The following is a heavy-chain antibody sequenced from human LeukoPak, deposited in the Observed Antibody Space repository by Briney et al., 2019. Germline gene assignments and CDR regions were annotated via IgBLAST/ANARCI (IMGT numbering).Heavy chain of an antibody. CDR1: GYTFTSYG. J-gene: IGHJ4*02. V-gene: IGHV1-18*01. Sequence: ASVKVSCKASGYTFTSYGIVWVRQAPGQGLEWMGWISPYTGKTNFARDLQGRVTLTTDKSTSTAYMELRSLRSEDTAVYYCARELSDFDYWGQGTLVTVSS. D-gene: IGHD2-2*01. CDR3: ARELSDFDY. CDR2: ISPYTGKT.